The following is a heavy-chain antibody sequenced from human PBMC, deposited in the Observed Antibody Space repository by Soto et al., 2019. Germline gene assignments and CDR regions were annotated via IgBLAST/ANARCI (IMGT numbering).Heavy chain of an antibody. D-gene: IGHD1-1*01. J-gene: IGHJ4*02. CDR1: GGSFSAYY. Sequence: QVQLQQWGAGLLKPSETLSLTCAVYGGSFSAYYWSWIRQTPGKGLEWIGESNHSGNTNYNPSLKSRVAISVDTSKTQFSLKVTSVTAADTAVYYCARGPGTTPYWGQGTLVTVSS. CDR2: SNHSGNT. CDR3: ARGPGTTPY. V-gene: IGHV4-34*01.